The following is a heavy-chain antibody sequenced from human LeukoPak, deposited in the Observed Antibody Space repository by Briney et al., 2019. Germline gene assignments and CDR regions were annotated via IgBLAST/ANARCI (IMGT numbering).Heavy chain of an antibody. J-gene: IGHJ3*02. V-gene: IGHV1-69*13. CDR3: LMYSDCSGGSCYYSPYDI. D-gene: IGHD2-15*01. CDR2: IIPIFGTA. Sequence: GASVKVSCKASGGTFSSYAISWVRQAPGQGLEWMGGIIPIFGTANYAQKFQGRVTITADESTSTAYMELSSLRSEDTAVYYCLMYSDCSGGSCYYSPYDIWGQGTMVTVSS. CDR1: GGTFSSYA.